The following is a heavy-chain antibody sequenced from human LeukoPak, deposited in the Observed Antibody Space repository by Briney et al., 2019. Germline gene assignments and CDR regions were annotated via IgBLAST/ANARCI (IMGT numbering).Heavy chain of an antibody. V-gene: IGHV3-23*01. D-gene: IGHD5-12*01. CDR3: AKGAYDYIEIAYFDS. Sequence: GGSLRLSCAASGFTSTKYAMNWGRHAPGKGLEWGSVLIGSSGSTDYADSLKGRFTMSRDISKNTLFLQMNSLRAEDTAIYYCAKGAYDYIEIAYFDSWGQGTLVTVSS. J-gene: IGHJ4*02. CDR1: GFTSTKYA. CDR2: LIGSSGST.